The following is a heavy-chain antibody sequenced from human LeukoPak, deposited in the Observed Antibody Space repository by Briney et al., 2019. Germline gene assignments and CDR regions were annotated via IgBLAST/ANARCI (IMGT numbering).Heavy chain of an antibody. V-gene: IGHV3-33*08. D-gene: IGHD2-21*01. CDR1: GFTFSSYG. Sequence: PGRSLRLSCAASGFTFSSYGMHWVRQAPGKGLEWVAVIWYDGSNKYYADSVKGRFTISRDNSKNTLYLQMNSLRAEDTAVYYCARGKQFPHVFFDYWGQGTLVTVSS. CDR3: ARGKQFPHVFFDY. J-gene: IGHJ4*02. CDR2: IWYDGSNK.